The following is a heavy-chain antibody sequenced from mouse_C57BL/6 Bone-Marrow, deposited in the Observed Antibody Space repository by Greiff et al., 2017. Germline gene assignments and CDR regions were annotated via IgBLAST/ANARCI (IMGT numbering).Heavy chain of an antibody. D-gene: IGHD2-1*01. CDR1: GYTFTDYN. CDR3: AYWRAMDY. V-gene: IGHV1-22*01. Sequence: VQVVESGPELVKPGASVKMSCKASGYTFTDYNMHWVKQSHGKSLEWIGYINPNNGGTSYNQKFKGKATLTVNKSSSTAYMELRSLTSEDSAVYYCAYWRAMDYWGQGTSVTVSS. J-gene: IGHJ4*01. CDR2: INPNNGGT.